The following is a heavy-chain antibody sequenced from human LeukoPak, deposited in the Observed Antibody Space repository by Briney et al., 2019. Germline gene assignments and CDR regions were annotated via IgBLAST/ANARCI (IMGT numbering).Heavy chain of an antibody. CDR2: TYYRSKWYN. Sequence: SQTLSPTCAISGDSVSSNSAAWNWIRQSPSRGLEWLGRTYYRSKWYNDYAVSVKSRITINPDTSKNLFSLQLNSVTPEDTAVYYCARVPDIVVAYGMDVWGQGTTVTVSS. J-gene: IGHJ6*02. CDR1: GDSVSSNSAA. D-gene: IGHD2-15*01. V-gene: IGHV6-1*01. CDR3: ARVPDIVVAYGMDV.